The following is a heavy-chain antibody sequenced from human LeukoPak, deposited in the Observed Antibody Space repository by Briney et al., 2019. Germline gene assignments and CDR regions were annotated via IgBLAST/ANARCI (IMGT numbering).Heavy chain of an antibody. J-gene: IGHJ4*02. CDR2: ISTGSNYI. D-gene: IGHD3-10*01. Sequence: PGGSLRLSCAASGFTFNTYTMNWVRQAPGKGLEWLSSISTGSNYIYYADSVKGRFTISRGNAENSVYLQMNSLRAEDTALYYCARDGYAMVRGVFDNWGQGTLVTVSS. CDR1: GFTFNTYT. V-gene: IGHV3-21*01. CDR3: ARDGYAMVRGVFDN.